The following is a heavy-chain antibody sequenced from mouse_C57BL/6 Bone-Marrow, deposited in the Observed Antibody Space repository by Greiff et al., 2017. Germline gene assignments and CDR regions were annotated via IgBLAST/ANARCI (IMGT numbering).Heavy chain of an antibody. CDR2: IDPANGNT. Sequence: EVQRVESVAELVRPGASVKLSCTASGFNIKNTYMHWVKQRPEQGLEWIGRIDPANGNTKYAPKFPGKATITADTSSNTAYLQLSSLTSEDTAIYYCAFYYGRRYCDYWGQGTTLTVSS. D-gene: IGHD1-1*01. CDR1: GFNIKNTY. V-gene: IGHV14-3*01. J-gene: IGHJ2*01. CDR3: AFYYGRRYCDY.